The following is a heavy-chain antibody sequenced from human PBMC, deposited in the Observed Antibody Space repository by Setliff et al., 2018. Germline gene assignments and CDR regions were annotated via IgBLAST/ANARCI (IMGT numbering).Heavy chain of an antibody. V-gene: IGHV3-23*01. J-gene: IGHJ6*03. CDR3: AKTAHHYESSGYYYDPYFYYMDV. Sequence: RLSCAASGFTFSTYAMSWVRQAPGKGLEWVSSISDSSGSTYYADAVKGRLTTSRDNSKHTLYLQMNSLRADDTAVYYCAKTAHHYESSGYYYDPYFYYMDVWGKGTTVTVSS. CDR2: ISDSSGST. D-gene: IGHD3-22*01. CDR1: GFTFSTYA.